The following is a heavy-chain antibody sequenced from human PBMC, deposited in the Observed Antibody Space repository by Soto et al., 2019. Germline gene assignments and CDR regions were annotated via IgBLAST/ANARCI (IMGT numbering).Heavy chain of an antibody. CDR1: GGSISSCDHY. CDR3: AREEALIVVPTGGIDYSFDY. D-gene: IGHD3-22*01. V-gene: IGHV4-30-4*01. J-gene: IGHJ4*02. CDR2: IYYSGST. Sequence: QVQLQESGPGLAKPSQTLSLTCNVSGGSISSCDHYWSWLRQPPGKGLEWIGYIYYSGSTYYNPPLKSRVALTVDTSKNQFSLTLTSVTAADTAVYYCAREEALIVVPTGGIDYSFDYWGQGTLVTVSS.